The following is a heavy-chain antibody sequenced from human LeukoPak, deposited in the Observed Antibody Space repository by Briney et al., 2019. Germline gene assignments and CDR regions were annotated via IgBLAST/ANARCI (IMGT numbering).Heavy chain of an antibody. CDR2: IYTSGST. CDR1: AGSISSYY. D-gene: IGHD6-13*01. V-gene: IGHV4-4*07. J-gene: IGHJ2*01. CDR3: ARVSSSWYQDWYFDL. Sequence: SETLSLTCTVSAGSISSYYWNWIRQPAGKGLEWIGRIYTSGSTNYNPSLKSRVTISVDTSKNQFSLKLNSVTAADTAVYYCARVSSSWYQDWYFDLWGRGTLVTVSS.